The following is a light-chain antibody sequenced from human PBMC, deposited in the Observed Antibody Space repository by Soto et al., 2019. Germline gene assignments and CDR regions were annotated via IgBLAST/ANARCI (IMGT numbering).Light chain of an antibody. V-gene: IGLV7-43*01. CDR3: LLYYGGAWV. CDR2: STS. J-gene: IGLJ3*02. Sequence: QAVVTQEPSLTVSPGGTVTLTCASSTGAVTSGYYPNWFQQKPGQAPWALIYSTSNKHSWTPARFSGSLLGGKAALTLSGVQPEDEAEYYCLLYYGGAWVFGGGTKLTVL. CDR1: TGAVTSGYY.